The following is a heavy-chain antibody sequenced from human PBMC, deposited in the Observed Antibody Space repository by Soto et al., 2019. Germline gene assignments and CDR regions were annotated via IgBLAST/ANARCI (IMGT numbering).Heavy chain of an antibody. J-gene: IGHJ5*02. CDR1: GGSVSSGGYS. CDR2: IYHSGNT. D-gene: IGHD3-22*01. CDR3: ARCCYYDSSGYYYPNWFDP. Sequence: SETLSLTCAVSGGSVSSGGYSWSWVRQPPGKGLEWIGYIYHSGNTYYNPSLKSRVTISVGRSKNQFSLKLSSVTAADTAVYYCARCCYYDSSGYYYPNWFDPWGQGTLVTVSS. V-gene: IGHV4-30-2*01.